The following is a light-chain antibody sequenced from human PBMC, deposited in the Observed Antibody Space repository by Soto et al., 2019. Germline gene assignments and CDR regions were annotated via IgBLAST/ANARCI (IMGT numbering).Light chain of an antibody. Sequence: QLVLTQPASVSGSPGQSITISCTGTSSDVGSYNLVSWYQHHRGKAPKVIIYEDSKRPSGASNRFSGSKSGNTASLTISGLQAEDEADYYCCSYAGSSSWVFGGGTKLTVL. CDR3: CSYAGSSSWV. CDR1: SSDVGSYNL. CDR2: EDS. J-gene: IGLJ2*01. V-gene: IGLV2-23*01.